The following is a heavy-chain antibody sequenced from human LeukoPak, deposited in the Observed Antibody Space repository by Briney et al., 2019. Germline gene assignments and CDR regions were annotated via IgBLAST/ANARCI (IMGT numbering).Heavy chain of an antibody. D-gene: IGHD3-10*01. CDR1: GFTFSDYY. J-gene: IGHJ6*04. CDR3: ARDGYGSGSGYYGMDV. V-gene: IGHV3-11*06. Sequence: GGSLRLSCAASGFTFSDYYMSWIRQALGKGLEWVSYISSSSSYTNYADSVKGRFTISRDNAKNSLYLQMNSLRAEDTAVYYCARDGYGSGSGYYGMDVWGEGTTVTVSS. CDR2: ISSSSSYT.